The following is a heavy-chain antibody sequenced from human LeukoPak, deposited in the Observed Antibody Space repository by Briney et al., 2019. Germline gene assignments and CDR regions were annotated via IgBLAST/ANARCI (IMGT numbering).Heavy chain of an antibody. CDR3: AREVASSVHY. D-gene: IGHD1-26*01. CDR1: GFSISDSSYH. J-gene: IGHJ4*02. CDR2: IYYRGTT. V-gene: IGHV4-39*01. Sequence: SETLSLTCTVSGFSISDSSYHWGWIRQRPGKVLEWIGSIYYRGTTYYRPALKSRVTVSVDRSKNQFSLKLTSVTAADTAVYYCAREVASSVHYWGQGTLVTVSS.